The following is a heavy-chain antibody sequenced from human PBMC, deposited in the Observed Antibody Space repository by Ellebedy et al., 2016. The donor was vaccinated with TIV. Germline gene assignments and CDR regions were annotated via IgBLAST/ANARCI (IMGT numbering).Heavy chain of an antibody. Sequence: GESLKISCAASGFTFRYYYMSWIRQAPEKGLEWVSYITSSDSTRHYADSVKGRFTISRDNGKNSLYLQMDSLRAEDTAVYYCARAWCAGGCYGLGDWGQGTLVTVSS. CDR1: GFTFRYYY. V-gene: IGHV3-11*04. J-gene: IGHJ4*02. CDR2: ITSSDSTR. D-gene: IGHD2-21*02. CDR3: ARAWCAGGCYGLGD.